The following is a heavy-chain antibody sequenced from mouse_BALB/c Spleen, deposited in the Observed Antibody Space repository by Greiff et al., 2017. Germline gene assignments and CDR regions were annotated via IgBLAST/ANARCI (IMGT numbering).Heavy chain of an antibody. Sequence: QQSGPALVKPGASVKMSCKASGYTFTSYVMHWVKQKPGQGLEWIGYINPYNDGTKYNEKFKGKATLTSDKSSSTAYMELSSLTAEDSAVYYCARKGYDYHYAMDYGGQGTSVTVSS. D-gene: IGHD2-4*01. CDR2: INPYNDGT. CDR1: GYTFTSYV. CDR3: ARKGYDYHYAMDY. V-gene: IGHV1-14*01. J-gene: IGHJ4*01.